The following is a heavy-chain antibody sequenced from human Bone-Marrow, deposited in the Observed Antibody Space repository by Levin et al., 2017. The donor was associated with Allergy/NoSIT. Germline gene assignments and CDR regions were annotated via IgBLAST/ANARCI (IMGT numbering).Heavy chain of an antibody. Sequence: GGSLRLSCEASGFTFSSHWMHWVRQAPGEGLVWLSRITRDGSSTNYADSVKGRFTTSRDNAKNTVYLQMNSLRAEDTAVYYCARDPVDGHWPFWFDPWGQGTLVTVSS. J-gene: IGHJ5*02. CDR2: ITRDGSST. V-gene: IGHV3-74*01. D-gene: IGHD3-3*02. CDR3: ARDPVDGHWPFWFDP. CDR1: GFTFSSHW.